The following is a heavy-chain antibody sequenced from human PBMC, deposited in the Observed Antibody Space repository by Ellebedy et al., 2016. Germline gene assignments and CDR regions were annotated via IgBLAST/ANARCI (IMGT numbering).Heavy chain of an antibody. Sequence: GGSLRLXXAASGCIFSGTSLTWVRKAPGKGLEWVANINPDGSEKHYVDSVKGRFTISRDNAKNSLFLQMNNLRSEDTAVYHCASAIDYWGQGTLVTVSS. J-gene: IGHJ4*02. CDR3: ASAIDY. V-gene: IGHV3-7*01. CDR2: INPDGSEK. CDR1: GCIFSGTS.